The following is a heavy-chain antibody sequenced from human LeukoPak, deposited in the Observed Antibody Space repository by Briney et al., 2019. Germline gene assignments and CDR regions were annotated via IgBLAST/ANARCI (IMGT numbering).Heavy chain of an antibody. D-gene: IGHD7-27*01. CDR3: ARGQKIWGLYYYYGMDV. Sequence: GRSLRLSCAASGFTFSSYAMHWVRQAPGKGLEWVAVISYDGSNKYYADSVKGRFTISRDNSKNTLYLQMNSQRAEDTAVYYCARGQKIWGLYYYYGMDVWGQGTTVTVSS. CDR2: ISYDGSNK. J-gene: IGHJ6*02. CDR1: GFTFSSYA. V-gene: IGHV3-30-3*01.